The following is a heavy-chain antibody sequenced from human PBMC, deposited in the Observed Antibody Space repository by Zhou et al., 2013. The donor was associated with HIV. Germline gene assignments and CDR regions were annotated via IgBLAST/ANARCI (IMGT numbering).Heavy chain of an antibody. CDR1: GGTFSNDA. CDR3: ARGIVSIAARPVRQDYYYYYMDV. J-gene: IGHJ6*03. V-gene: IGHV1-69*05. Sequence: QVQLVQSGAEVKKPGSSVKVSCKSSGGTFSNDAVSWVRQAPGQGLEWMGGIMPIFGSTKYAQKFQGRVTIITDESASTAYMELSSLRSDDTAVYYCARGIVSIAARPVRQDYYYYYMDVWGKGTTVTVSS. D-gene: IGHD6-6*01. CDR2: IMPIFGST.